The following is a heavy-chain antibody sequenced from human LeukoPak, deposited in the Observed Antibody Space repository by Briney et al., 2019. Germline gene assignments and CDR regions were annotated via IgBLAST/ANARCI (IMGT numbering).Heavy chain of an antibody. Sequence: GASVKVSCKASGGTFSGYAISWVRQAPGQGLEWMGGIIPIFGTANYAQKFQGRVTITADESTSTAYMELSSLRAEDTAVYYCAKDPYGSGSYSDYWGQGTLVTVSS. D-gene: IGHD3-10*01. V-gene: IGHV1-69*13. CDR2: IIPIFGTA. CDR3: AKDPYGSGSYSDY. J-gene: IGHJ4*02. CDR1: GGTFSGYA.